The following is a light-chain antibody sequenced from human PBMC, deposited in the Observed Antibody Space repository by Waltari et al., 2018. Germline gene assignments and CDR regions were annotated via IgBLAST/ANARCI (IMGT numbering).Light chain of an antibody. Sequence: SYVLTQPPSVSVAPGKTATITCGGNNIGGKSVHWYQQKPGQAPVLVIDYDTDRPSGSPERFSGSNSGNTATLTITRAEAGDEADYYCQVWDSSSDQGVFGPGTKVTVL. CDR3: QVWDSSSDQGV. V-gene: IGLV3-21*04. CDR2: YDT. J-gene: IGLJ1*01. CDR1: NIGGKS.